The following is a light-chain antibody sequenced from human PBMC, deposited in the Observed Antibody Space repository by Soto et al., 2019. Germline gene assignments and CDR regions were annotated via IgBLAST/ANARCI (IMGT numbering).Light chain of an antibody. CDR2: DVS. Sequence: SALTQPASVSGSPGQSITISCNGTSSDVGGYNYVSWYQQHPGKAPKLMIYDVSNRPSGVSNRFSGSKSGNTASLTISGLQAEDEADYYCSSYTSSSRVFGTGTKLNVL. CDR3: SSYTSSSRV. J-gene: IGLJ1*01. CDR1: SSDVGGYNY. V-gene: IGLV2-14*01.